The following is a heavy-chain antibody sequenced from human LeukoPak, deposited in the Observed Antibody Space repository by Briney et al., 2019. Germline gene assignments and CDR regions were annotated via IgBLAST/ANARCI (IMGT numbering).Heavy chain of an antibody. D-gene: IGHD3-10*01. CDR3: ARLSAYYYGSYFYYYMDV. J-gene: IGHJ6*03. CDR1: GFTFSSYW. V-gene: IGHV3-7*01. Sequence: GGSLRLSCAASGFTFSSYWMSWVRQAPGKGLEWVANIKQDESERYTVDSVKGRFTISRDNAKNSVYLQMNSLRAEDTALYYCARLSAYYYGSYFYYYMDVWGKGTTVTVSS. CDR2: IKQDESER.